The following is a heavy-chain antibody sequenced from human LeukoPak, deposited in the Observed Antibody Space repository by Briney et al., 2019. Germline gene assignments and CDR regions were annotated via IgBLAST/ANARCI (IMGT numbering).Heavy chain of an antibody. D-gene: IGHD4-23*01. CDR1: GYTFTSYG. Sequence: ASVKVSCKASGYTFTSYGISWVRQAPGQGLEWMGWIGAYNGNTNYAQKLQGRVTMTTDTSTSTAYMELRSLRSDDTAVYYCARDRPVVTPSYYYGMDVWGQGTRSPSP. CDR2: IGAYNGNT. J-gene: IGHJ6*02. V-gene: IGHV1-18*01. CDR3: ARDRPVVTPSYYYGMDV.